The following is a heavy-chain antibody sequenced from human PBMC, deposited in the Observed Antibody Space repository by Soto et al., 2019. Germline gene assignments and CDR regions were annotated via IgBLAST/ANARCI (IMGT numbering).Heavy chain of an antibody. D-gene: IGHD2-15*01. CDR1: GGSISPYY. J-gene: IGHJ6*02. CDR3: ARSDRAWAAGLYYYCGMDV. CDR2: IYYSGST. V-gene: IGHV4-59*01. Sequence: SETLSLTCTVSGGSISPYYWSWIRRPPGKGLEWIGYIYYSGSTNYNPSLKSRVTISVDTSKNQFSLKLTSVTAADTAVYYCARSDRAWAAGLYYYCGMDVWGQGTTVTVSS.